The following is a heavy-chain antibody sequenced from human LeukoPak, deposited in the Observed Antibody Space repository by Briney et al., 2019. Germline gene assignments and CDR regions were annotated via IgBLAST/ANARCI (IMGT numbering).Heavy chain of an antibody. Sequence: GGSLRLSCTAPGFTFSNAWMSWVRQAPGKGLEWVGFIRSKAYGGTTEYAASVKGRFTISRDDSKSIAYLQMNSLKTEDTAVYYCTRQRYYYDSSGYYYDFDYWGQGTLVTVSS. CDR2: IRSKAYGGTT. V-gene: IGHV3-49*04. CDR3: TRQRYYYDSSGYYYDFDY. CDR1: GFTFSNAW. D-gene: IGHD3-22*01. J-gene: IGHJ4*02.